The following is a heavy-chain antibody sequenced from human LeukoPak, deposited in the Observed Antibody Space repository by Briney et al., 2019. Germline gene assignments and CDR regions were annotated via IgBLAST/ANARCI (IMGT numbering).Heavy chain of an antibody. CDR2: IRRRAYGGTT. CDR3: TRDGGPLYDFWSGYGY. J-gene: IGHJ4*02. V-gene: IGHV3-49*03. D-gene: IGHD3-3*01. Sequence: GGSLRLSCTASEFTFCDYAMSCLRRAPGGGREGGGYIRRRAYGGTTVYPASVKGRFNISREDSKSIAYMQINSLKSGDTPVYYCTRDGGPLYDFWSGYGYWGQGTLVTVYS. CDR1: EFTFCDYA.